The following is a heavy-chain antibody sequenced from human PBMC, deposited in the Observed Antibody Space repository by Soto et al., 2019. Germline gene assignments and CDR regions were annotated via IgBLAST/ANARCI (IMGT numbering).Heavy chain of an antibody. J-gene: IGHJ4*02. V-gene: IGHV3-23*01. Sequence: EVQLLESGGGLVQPGESLRLSCVASGFTFSTYTMSWVRQPPGKGREWVARIRGSGNSKYYRDCLSGRFTISRDNSKNTLFLLLNSPRADDTAVYYCATTLYSNSVPPEGYWGQGTLVTVSS. D-gene: IGHD4-4*01. CDR2: IRGSGNSK. CDR3: ATTLYSNSVPPEGY. CDR1: GFTFSTYT.